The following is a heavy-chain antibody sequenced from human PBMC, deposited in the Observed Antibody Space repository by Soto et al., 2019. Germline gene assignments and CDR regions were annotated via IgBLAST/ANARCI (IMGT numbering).Heavy chain of an antibody. D-gene: IGHD6-6*01. CDR1: GGSISSSNW. CDR3: ARLSIAARQGFDY. CDR2: IYHSGST. J-gene: IGHJ4*02. Sequence: TCAVSGGSISSSNWWSWVRQPPGKGLEWIGEIYHSGSTNYNPSLKSRVTISVDKSKNQFSLKLSSVTAADTAVYYCARLSIAARQGFDYWGQGTLVTSPQ. V-gene: IGHV4-4*02.